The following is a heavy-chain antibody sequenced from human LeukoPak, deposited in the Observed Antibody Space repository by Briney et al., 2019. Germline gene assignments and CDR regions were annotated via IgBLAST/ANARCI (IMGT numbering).Heavy chain of an antibody. V-gene: IGHV1-2*02. J-gene: IGHJ6*02. CDR1: GYTFTGNY. Sequence: GASVKVSCKASGYTFTGNYMHWVRQAPGQGLEWMGWINPNSGGTNYAQKFQDRVTMTRDTSISTAYMELSRLRSDDTAVYYCARDHTIFGVALYYYYGMDVWGQGTTVTVSS. CDR2: INPNSGGT. CDR3: ARDHTIFGVALYYYYGMDV. D-gene: IGHD3-3*01.